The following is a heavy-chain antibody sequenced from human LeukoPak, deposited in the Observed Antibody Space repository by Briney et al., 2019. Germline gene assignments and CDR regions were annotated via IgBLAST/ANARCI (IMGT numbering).Heavy chain of an antibody. CDR1: GYTLTELS. CDR2: FDPEDGET. D-gene: IGHD6-19*01. J-gene: IGHJ4*02. Sequence: ASVKVSCKVSGYTLTELSMHWVRQAPGKGLEWMGGFDPEDGETIYAQKFQGRVTMTEDTSTDTAYMELSSLRSKDTAVYYCATHWGGWSRPYYFDYWGQGTLVTVSS. CDR3: ATHWGGWSRPYYFDY. V-gene: IGHV1-24*01.